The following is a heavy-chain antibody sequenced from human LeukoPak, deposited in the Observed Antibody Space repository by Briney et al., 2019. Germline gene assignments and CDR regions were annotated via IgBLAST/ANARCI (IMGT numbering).Heavy chain of an antibody. CDR3: ARGDPGYYDSSGYLQSNVWFDP. CDR2: INPSGGST. CDR1: GYIFTSYN. V-gene: IGHV1-46*01. Sequence: ASVKASCKASGYIFTSYNIYWVRQAPGQGLEWMGIINPSGGSTNYAQKFQGRVTMTRDTSTSTVYMELSSLRSEDTAVYYCARGDPGYYDSSGYLQSNVWFDPWGQGTLVTVSS. J-gene: IGHJ5*02. D-gene: IGHD3-22*01.